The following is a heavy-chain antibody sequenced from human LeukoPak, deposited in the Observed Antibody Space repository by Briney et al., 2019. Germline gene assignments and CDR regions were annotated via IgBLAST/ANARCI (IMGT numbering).Heavy chain of an antibody. CDR1: GFTFSTYD. Sequence: GGSPRLSCAASGFTFSTYDMHWFRQAPGKGLVWVAGISYNGGNKYYADSVRGRFTISRDNSKDTLDLQMNSLRAEDAAVYYCSRVLVGPATIPDYWGQGTLVTVSS. CDR2: ISYNGGNK. CDR3: SRVLVGPATIPDY. J-gene: IGHJ4*02. D-gene: IGHD1-26*01. V-gene: IGHV3-30*04.